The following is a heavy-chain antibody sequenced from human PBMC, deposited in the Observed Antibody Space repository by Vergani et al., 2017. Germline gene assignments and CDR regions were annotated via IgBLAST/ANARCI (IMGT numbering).Heavy chain of an antibody. Sequence: QVQLVQSGAEVKKPGASVKVSCKASGYTFTSYAMHWVRQAPGQRLEWMGWINAGNGNTKYSQKFQGRVTITRDTSASTAYMELSSLRSEDTAVYYCARNRYDILPRRVYYYYYMDVWGKGTTVTVSS. CDR2: INAGNGNT. D-gene: IGHD3-9*01. CDR1: GYTFTSYA. J-gene: IGHJ6*03. V-gene: IGHV1-3*01. CDR3: ARNRYDILPRRVYYYYYMDV.